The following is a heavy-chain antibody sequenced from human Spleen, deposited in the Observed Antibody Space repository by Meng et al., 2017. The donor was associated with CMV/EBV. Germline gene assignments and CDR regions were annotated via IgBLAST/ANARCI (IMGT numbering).Heavy chain of an antibody. CDR1: GASIPHGGYY. CDR2: IYFSGVT. Sequence: CTVSGASIPHGGYYWSWIRQHPERGLEWIGFIYFSGVTYYNPSLKSRITISVDASKRQFFLKLNSVTAADTAVYYCAKTDSREGGFDSWGQGTLVTVS. J-gene: IGHJ4*02. CDR3: AKTDSREGGFDS. D-gene: IGHD1-1*01. V-gene: IGHV4-31*03.